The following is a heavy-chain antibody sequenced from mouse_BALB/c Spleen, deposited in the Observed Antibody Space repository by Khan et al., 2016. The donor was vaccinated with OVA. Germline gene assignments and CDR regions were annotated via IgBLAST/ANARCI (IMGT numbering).Heavy chain of an antibody. D-gene: IGHD1-2*01. Sequence: QVQLKESGAELVKPGASVKLSCKASGYTFNSYYMYWVKQRPGQGLEWIGEITPSNGGTNFNEKFKSKATLTVDKSSSTAYMQLSSLTSEDSAVYYCTRGGYGGFAYWGQGTLVTVSA. CDR2: ITPSNGGT. J-gene: IGHJ3*01. CDR3: TRGGYGGFAY. CDR1: GYTFNSYY. V-gene: IGHV1S81*02.